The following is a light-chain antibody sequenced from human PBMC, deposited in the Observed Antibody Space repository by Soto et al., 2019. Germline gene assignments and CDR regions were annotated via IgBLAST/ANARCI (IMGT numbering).Light chain of an antibody. J-gene: IGKJ4*01. Sequence: DIQMTQSPSSLSASVGDRVTITCRASQSISSYLNWYQQKPGKAPKLLISAASSLQSGVPSRFSGSGSGTDFTLTISSLQPEDFATYYCQQSYSTLWLTFGGGTK. CDR3: QQSYSTLWLT. V-gene: IGKV1-39*01. CDR2: AAS. CDR1: QSISSY.